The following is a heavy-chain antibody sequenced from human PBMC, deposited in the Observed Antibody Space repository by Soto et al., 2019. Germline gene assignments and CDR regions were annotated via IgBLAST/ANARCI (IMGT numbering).Heavy chain of an antibody. J-gene: IGHJ6*02. CDR1: GGSISSYY. Sequence: QVQLQESGPGLVKPSETLSLTCTVSGGSISSYYWSWIRQPAGKGLECIGRIYTSGSTNYNPSLKSRVTMSVDTSKNPFSLKLSSVTAADPAVYYCAGDAPPEGYSYRMDVWGQGTTVTVSS. CDR3: AGDAPPEGYSYRMDV. CDR2: IYTSGST. V-gene: IGHV4-4*07.